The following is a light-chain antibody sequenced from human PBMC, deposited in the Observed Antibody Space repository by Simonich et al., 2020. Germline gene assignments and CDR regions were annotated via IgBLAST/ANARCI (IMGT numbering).Light chain of an antibody. J-gene: IGKJ1*01. CDR1: PSISSY. CDR2: AAS. Sequence: DIQMTQSPSSLSASVGDRVTITCRASPSISSYLNWYQQKPGKAPKLLIYAASSLEIGVPSRFSGSGSGTDFTLTISSLQPEEFATYYCQQSYSTPWTFGQGTKVEIK. CDR3: QQSYSTPWT. V-gene: IGKV1-39*01.